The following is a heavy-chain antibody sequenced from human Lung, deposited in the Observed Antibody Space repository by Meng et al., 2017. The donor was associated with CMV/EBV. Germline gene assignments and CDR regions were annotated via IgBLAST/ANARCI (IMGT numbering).Heavy chain of an antibody. V-gene: IGHV3-43D*03. CDR3: AKYYYGLDV. CDR1: GFTFDDYA. CDR2: ISWDGGST. J-gene: IGHJ6*02. Sequence: SCAASGFTFDDYAMHWVRQAPGKGLEWVSLISWDGGSTYYADSVKGRFTISRDNSKSSLYLQMNGLRAEDTALYHCAKYYYGLDVWDQGTTVTVSS.